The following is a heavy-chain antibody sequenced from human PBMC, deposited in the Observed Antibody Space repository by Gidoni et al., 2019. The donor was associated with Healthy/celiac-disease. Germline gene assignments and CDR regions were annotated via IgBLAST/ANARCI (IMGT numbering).Heavy chain of an antibody. J-gene: IGHJ6*02. CDR1: GFTFTSSS. D-gene: IGHD3-9*01. V-gene: IGHV1-58*02. Sequence: QMQLVQSGHEVKKPGNSVKVSCKASGFTFTSSSIQWVRQARGQRLDGIGWMVVGSGNTNYAQKFQERVTITRDMSTSTAYMELSSLRSEDTAVYYCAADPQYYDILTGFRFYYYGMDVWGQGTTVTVSS. CDR3: AADPQYYDILTGFRFYYYGMDV. CDR2: MVVGSGNT.